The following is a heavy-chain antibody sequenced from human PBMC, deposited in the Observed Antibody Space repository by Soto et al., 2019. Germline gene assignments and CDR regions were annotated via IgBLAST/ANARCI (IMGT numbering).Heavy chain of an antibody. V-gene: IGHV2-5*01. CDR2: IFWNDEK. J-gene: IGHJ5*02. CDR3: AHRRVGSSDWYDWFET. CDR1: GFSLSTNGVR. Sequence: XGPTRVNPTQTLTLTCTFSGFSLSTNGVRVGWIRQAPGMALEWLAIIFWNDEKYYSPSLQSRLTITKDTSKNQVVLTMTNMDPVDTATYYCAHRRVGSSDWYDWFETWGQDMLVTVS. D-gene: IGHD6-19*01.